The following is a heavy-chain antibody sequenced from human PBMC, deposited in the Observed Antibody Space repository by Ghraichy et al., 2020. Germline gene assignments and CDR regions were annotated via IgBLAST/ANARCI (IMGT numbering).Heavy chain of an antibody. J-gene: IGHJ6*02. CDR1: GFTFSSYG. Sequence: GGSLRLSCAASGFTFSSYGMHWVRQAPGKGLEWVAGIWYDGSNKYYADSVKGRFTISRDNSKNTLYLQMNSLRAEDTAVYYCARYCTNGVCLGNDYYYGMDVWGQGTTVTVSS. V-gene: IGHV3-33*01. D-gene: IGHD2-8*01. CDR2: IWYDGSNK. CDR3: ARYCTNGVCLGNDYYYGMDV.